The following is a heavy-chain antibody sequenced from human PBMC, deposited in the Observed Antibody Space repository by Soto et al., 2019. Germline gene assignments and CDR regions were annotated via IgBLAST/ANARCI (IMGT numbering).Heavy chain of an antibody. Sequence: PGGSLRLSCAASGFTFSSYVMSWVRQAPGKGLEWVSAISDSGSSIYSADSVKGRFTISRDNSKNTLYLQMNSLRAEDTAVYYCAKGPRDSVGYFFSPYFDYWGQGTLVTVSS. J-gene: IGHJ4*02. D-gene: IGHD3-22*01. CDR3: AKGPRDSVGYFFSPYFDY. CDR1: GFTFSSYV. V-gene: IGHV3-23*01. CDR2: ISDSGSSI.